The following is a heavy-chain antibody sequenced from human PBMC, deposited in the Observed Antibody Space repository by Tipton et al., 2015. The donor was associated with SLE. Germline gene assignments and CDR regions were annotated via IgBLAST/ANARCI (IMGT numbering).Heavy chain of an antibody. Sequence: YWSWIRQPPGKGLEWMGIIYPGDSDTRYSPSFQGQVTISADKSISTAYLQWSSLKASDTAMYYCVSRGWLVHYWGQGTLVTVSS. CDR2: IYPGDSDT. V-gene: IGHV5-51*01. D-gene: IGHD6-19*01. CDR3: VSRGWLVHY. CDR1: YW. J-gene: IGHJ4*02.